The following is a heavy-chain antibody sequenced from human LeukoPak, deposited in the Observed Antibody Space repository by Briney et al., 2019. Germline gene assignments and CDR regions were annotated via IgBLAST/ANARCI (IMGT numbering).Heavy chain of an antibody. D-gene: IGHD3-9*01. V-gene: IGHV3-30*04. J-gene: IGHJ6*03. Sequence: GGSLRLSCEASGFTFSHYGIHWVRQAPGKGLEWVAAISSDGVEKHYADSVKGRFTISRDNSKSTLYLQMNSLRAEDTALYYCAREGHYDILTGYSPVEYYFYYMDVWGKGTTVTVSS. CDR3: AREGHYDILTGYSPVEYYFYYMDV. CDR1: GFTFSHYG. CDR2: ISSDGVEK.